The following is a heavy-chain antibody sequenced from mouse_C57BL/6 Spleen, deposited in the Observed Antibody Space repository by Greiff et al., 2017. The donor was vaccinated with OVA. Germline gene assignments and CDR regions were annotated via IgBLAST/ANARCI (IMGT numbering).Heavy chain of an antibody. CDR1: GFSLTSYA. Sequence: QVQLQQSGPGLVAPSQSLSITCTVSGFSLTSYAISWVRQPPGKGLEWLGVIWTGGGTNYNSALKSRLSISKDNSKSQVFLKMNSLQTDDTARYYCARNEGLRREYYFDYWGQGTTLTVSS. CDR3: ARNEGLRREYYFDY. D-gene: IGHD2-4*01. J-gene: IGHJ2*01. V-gene: IGHV2-9-1*01. CDR2: IWTGGGT.